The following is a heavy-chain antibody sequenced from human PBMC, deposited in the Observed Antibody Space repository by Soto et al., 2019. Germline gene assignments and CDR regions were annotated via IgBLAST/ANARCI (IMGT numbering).Heavy chain of an antibody. CDR1: GFIFSSHW. Sequence: EVQLVESGGGLVQPGGSLRLSCAASGFIFSSHWMHWVRQAPGKGLVWVSHIGPDGSNIRDADSVQGRFTISRDNARNTLYLQMNSLRAEDTAVYYCARGGRIAARYNWFDPWGQGTLVTVSS. CDR3: ARGGRIAARYNWFDP. D-gene: IGHD6-6*01. J-gene: IGHJ5*02. V-gene: IGHV3-74*01. CDR2: IGPDGSNI.